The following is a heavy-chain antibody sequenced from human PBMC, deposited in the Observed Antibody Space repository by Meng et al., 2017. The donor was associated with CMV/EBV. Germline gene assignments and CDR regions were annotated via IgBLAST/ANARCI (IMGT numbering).Heavy chain of an antibody. D-gene: IGHD5-24*01. Sequence: GESLKISCAASGFTVSSNYMSWVRQAPGKGLEWVSVIYSGGSTYYADSVKGRFTISRDNSKNTLYLQMNSLRAEDTAVYYCARGAVLMATIPRAFDIWGQGTMVTVSS. CDR3: ARGAVLMATIPRAFDI. CDR1: GFTVSSNY. J-gene: IGHJ3*02. V-gene: IGHV3-53*01. CDR2: IYSGGST.